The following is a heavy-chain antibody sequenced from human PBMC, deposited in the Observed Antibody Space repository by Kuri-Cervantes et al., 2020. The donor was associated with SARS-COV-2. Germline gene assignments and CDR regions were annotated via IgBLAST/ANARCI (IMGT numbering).Heavy chain of an antibody. Sequence: GESLKISCAASGFTFSSYAMHWVRQAPGKGLEWVAVISYDGSNKYYADSVKGRFTITRDNSKNTLYQQMNRLRAEDTAVYYCARDQAGTIDYWGQGTLVTVSS. CDR1: GFTFSSYA. CDR3: ARDQAGTIDY. CDR2: ISYDGSNK. V-gene: IGHV3-30-3*01. J-gene: IGHJ4*02. D-gene: IGHD1-1*01.